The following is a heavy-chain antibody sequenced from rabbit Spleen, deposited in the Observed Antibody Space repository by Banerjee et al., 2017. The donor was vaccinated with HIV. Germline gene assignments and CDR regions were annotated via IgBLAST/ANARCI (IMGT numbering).Heavy chain of an antibody. Sequence: QSLEESGGGLVQPGGSLKLSCKASGFDFSTYSMSWVRQAPGKGLEWIGYIDPVFGSTYYANWVNGRFTISSHNAQNTLYLQLNSLTAADTATYFCARDGAGSSYFNLWGPGTLVTVS. D-gene: IGHD8-1*01. J-gene: IGHJ4*01. CDR1: GFDFSTYS. CDR2: IDPVFGST. V-gene: IGHV1S7*01. CDR3: ARDGAGSSYFNL.